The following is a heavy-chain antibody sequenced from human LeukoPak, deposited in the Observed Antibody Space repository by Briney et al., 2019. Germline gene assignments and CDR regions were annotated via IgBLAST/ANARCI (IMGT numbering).Heavy chain of an antibody. Sequence: SETLSLTCTVSGGSISSGDYYWSWLRQPPGKGLEWIVYIYYSGSTYYNPSLKSRVTISVDTSKNQFSLKLSSVTAADTAVYYCARGGGLYYYYGMDVWGQGTTVTVSS. CDR1: GGSISSGDYY. D-gene: IGHD2-15*01. CDR3: ARGGGLYYYYGMDV. CDR2: IYYSGST. V-gene: IGHV4-30-4*01. J-gene: IGHJ6*02.